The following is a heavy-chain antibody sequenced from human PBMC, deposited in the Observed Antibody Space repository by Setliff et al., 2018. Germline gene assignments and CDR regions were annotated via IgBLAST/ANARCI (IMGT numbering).Heavy chain of an antibody. Sequence: ASVKVSCKASGYTFTSYVMHWVRQAPGQRLEWMGWINTGNGNTKYSQKFQGRVTMTTDTSTSTAYMELRSLRSDDTAVYYCASLRLRYDAFDIWGQGTMVTVSS. D-gene: IGHD4-17*01. J-gene: IGHJ3*02. CDR2: INTGNGNT. V-gene: IGHV1-3*04. CDR3: ASLRLRYDAFDI. CDR1: GYTFTSYV.